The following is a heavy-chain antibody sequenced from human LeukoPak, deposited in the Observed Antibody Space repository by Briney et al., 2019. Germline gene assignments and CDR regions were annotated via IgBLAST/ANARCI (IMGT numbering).Heavy chain of an antibody. V-gene: IGHV3-23*01. CDR3: AKEEGELGSFDY. D-gene: IGHD7-27*01. CDR2: ISGSGANT. Sequence: PGGSLRLSCEASGFRFGDFAMSWVRQTPGKGLEWVSGISGSGANTYYAASVKGRFTSSRDNSKNTLYLQMNSLRAEDTAVYYCAKEEGELGSFDYWGQGTLVTVSS. CDR1: GFRFGDFA. J-gene: IGHJ4*02.